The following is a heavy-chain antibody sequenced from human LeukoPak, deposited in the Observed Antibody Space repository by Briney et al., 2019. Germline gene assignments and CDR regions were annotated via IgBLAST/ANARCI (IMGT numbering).Heavy chain of an antibody. CDR2: INPSSGDT. Sequence: ASVKVSCTASGYTFTGDQIYWLRQAPGQGLEWVGWINPSSGDTLYEEKFQGRVTMTRDKSISSAYMELSSLRSDDTAMYYCARKSAGFLTAWGQGTLVTVSS. J-gene: IGHJ5*02. CDR3: ARKSAGFLTA. D-gene: IGHD2/OR15-2a*01. CDR1: GYTFTGDQ. V-gene: IGHV1-2*02.